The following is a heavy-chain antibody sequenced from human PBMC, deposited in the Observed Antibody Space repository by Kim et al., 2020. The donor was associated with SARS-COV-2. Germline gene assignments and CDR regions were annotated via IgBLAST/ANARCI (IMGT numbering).Heavy chain of an antibody. J-gene: IGHJ6*02. CDR3: ARDGGNLRGIDV. D-gene: IGHD2-15*01. Sequence: ASVKVSCKASGYTFTRQGINWVRQAPGQGPEWMGWISPLFGSTNFAQKFEGRVAITTETSTTTVHMELSSLTSDDTAVYYCARDGGNLRGIDVCG. V-gene: IGHV1-18*01. CDR1: GYTFTRQG. CDR2: ISPLFGST.